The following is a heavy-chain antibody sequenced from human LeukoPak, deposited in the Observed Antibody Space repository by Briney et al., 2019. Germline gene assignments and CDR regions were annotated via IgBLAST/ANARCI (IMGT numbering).Heavy chain of an antibody. CDR3: ARARYGGRFDY. Sequence: SETLSLTCTVSGGSISSGSYYWSWIRQPAGKGLEWIGRVYTSGSTNYNPSLKSRVTISVDTSKNQFSLKLSSVTAADTAVYYCARARYGGRFDYWGQGTLVTVSS. J-gene: IGHJ4*02. V-gene: IGHV4-61*02. CDR1: GGSISSGSYY. D-gene: IGHD4-17*01. CDR2: VYTSGST.